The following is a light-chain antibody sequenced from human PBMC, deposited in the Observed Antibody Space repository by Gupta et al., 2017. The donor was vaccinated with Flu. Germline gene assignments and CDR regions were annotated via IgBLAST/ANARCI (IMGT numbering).Light chain of an antibody. CDR3: QSYDSSLRGYV. CDR1: MANIGGGSD. CDR2: GDT. Sequence: SVLTQPPSVSGAPGQRVTISCTGRMANIGGGSDVHWYQHVPGSAPKLLIYGDTYRPSGVPDRFSGSKSGSSASLAITGLQAEDEADYYCQSYDSSLRGYVFGSGTKVTVL. J-gene: IGLJ1*01. V-gene: IGLV1-40*01.